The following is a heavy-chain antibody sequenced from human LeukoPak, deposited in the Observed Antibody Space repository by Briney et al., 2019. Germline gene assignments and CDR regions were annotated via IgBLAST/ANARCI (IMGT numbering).Heavy chain of an antibody. CDR2: IGPTGNT. CDR3: ARESLGGLKYFDD. V-gene: IGHV1-2*02. CDR1: GYTFTAYY. Sequence: ASVKVSCKASGYTFTAYYMHWVRQAPGQGLEWIGCIGPTGNTVYVQKFQGRVTVTRDTSINTVYMEVNSLRSDDTAVYSCARESLGGLKYFDDWGQGTLVTVSS. D-gene: IGHD3-16*01. J-gene: IGHJ4*02.